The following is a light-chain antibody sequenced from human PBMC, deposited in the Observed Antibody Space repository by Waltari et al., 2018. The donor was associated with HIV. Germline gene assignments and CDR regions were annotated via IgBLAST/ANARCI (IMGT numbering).Light chain of an antibody. CDR1: SSDVGGYNY. CDR3: CSYAGSYTFV. V-gene: IGLV2-11*01. J-gene: IGLJ2*01. Sequence: QSALTQPRPVSGSPGQSVPISCTGTSSDVGGYNYVSWYQQHPGKAPKLMIYDVTKRPSGVPDRFSGSKSGNTASLTISGLQAEDEADYYCCSYAGSYTFVFGGGTKVTVL. CDR2: DVT.